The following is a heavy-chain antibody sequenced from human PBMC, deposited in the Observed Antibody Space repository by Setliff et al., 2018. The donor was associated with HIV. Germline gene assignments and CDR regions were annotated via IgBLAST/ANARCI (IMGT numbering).Heavy chain of an antibody. Sequence: SETLSLTCAVSGASISDGTFYWSWIRQPAGKGLEWIGHLYIRTGTTNYSPSLKGRVTISVDTSKNQFSLKLSSVTAADTAVYYCAREISRYSGYEGRMDYFDYWGQGTLVTVSS. V-gene: IGHV4-61*09. CDR2: LYIRTGTT. D-gene: IGHD5-12*01. J-gene: IGHJ4*02. CDR1: GASISDGTFY. CDR3: AREISRYSGYEGRMDYFDY.